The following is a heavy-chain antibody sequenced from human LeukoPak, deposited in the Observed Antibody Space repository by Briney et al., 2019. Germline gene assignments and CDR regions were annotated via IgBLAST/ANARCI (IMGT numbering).Heavy chain of an antibody. CDR3: ARVPGGTTETSYVDY. D-gene: IGHD4-11*01. V-gene: IGHV4-34*01. Sequence: SETLSLTCAVYGGSFSGYYWSWIRQPPGKGLEWIGEINHSGSTNYNPSLKSRVTISVDTSKNQFSLKLSSVTAADTAVYYCARVPGGTTETSYVDYWGQGTLVTVSS. J-gene: IGHJ4*02. CDR2: INHSGST. CDR1: GGSFSGYY.